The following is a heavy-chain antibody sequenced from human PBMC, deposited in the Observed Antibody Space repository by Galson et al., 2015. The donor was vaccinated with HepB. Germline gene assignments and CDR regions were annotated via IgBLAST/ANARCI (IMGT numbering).Heavy chain of an antibody. D-gene: IGHD3-3*01. CDR3: ARDSWSGTDYYYYMDV. J-gene: IGHJ6*03. Sequence: SVKVSCKASGGIFSSYPLNWVRQAPGQGLEWMGGIIPIFGTTTYAQKFQGRVIITADESTATAYMELSRLSSEDTAIYFCARDSWSGTDYYYYMDVWGTGTTVTVSS. V-gene: IGHV1-69*13. CDR2: IIPIFGTT. CDR1: GGIFSSYP.